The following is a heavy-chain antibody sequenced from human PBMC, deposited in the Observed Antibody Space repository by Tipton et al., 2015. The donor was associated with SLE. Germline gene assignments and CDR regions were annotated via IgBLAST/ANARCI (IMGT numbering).Heavy chain of an antibody. CDR1: GGSLNNYY. V-gene: IGHV4-59*12. CDR3: AREKSGHGYFDS. CDR2: IFHRGTT. D-gene: IGHD2-15*01. Sequence: TLSLTCSVSGGSLNNYYWSWIRQTPRKGLEWIGTIFHRGTTNYNPSLKSRVTISVDTSKNQFSLRLISVTAADTAVYYCAREKSGHGYFDSWGQGSLVTVSS. J-gene: IGHJ4*02.